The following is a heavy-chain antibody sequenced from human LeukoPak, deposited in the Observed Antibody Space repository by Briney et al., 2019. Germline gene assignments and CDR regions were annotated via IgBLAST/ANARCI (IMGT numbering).Heavy chain of an antibody. CDR2: IYHSGTT. D-gene: IGHD1-20*01. CDR1: GYSISSGYY. CDR3: ARVREDTWSSAPHAFDI. V-gene: IGHV4-38-2*02. Sequence: PSETLSLTCSVSGYSISSGYYWGWIRQPPGKGLEWIGNIYHSGTTYYNPSLKSRVTISVDTSKNQFSLKVISVTAADTAVYYCARVREDTWSSAPHAFDIWGQGTMVTVSS. J-gene: IGHJ3*02.